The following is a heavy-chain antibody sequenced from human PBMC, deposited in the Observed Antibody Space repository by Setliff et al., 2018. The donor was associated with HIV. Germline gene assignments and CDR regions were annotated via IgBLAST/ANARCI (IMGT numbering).Heavy chain of an antibody. Sequence: ASVKVSCKAFGYTFTSYFLHWVRQAPGQGLEWLGIIDPNGGATNNAQKLQGRLTVTTDMSTGTLYMELSNLRSDDSAVYYCARAGGGATDQAFDIWGQGTMVTVS. CDR2: IDPNGGAT. CDR3: ARAGGGATDQAFDI. V-gene: IGHV1-46*01. J-gene: IGHJ3*02. D-gene: IGHD2-2*01. CDR1: GYTFTSYF.